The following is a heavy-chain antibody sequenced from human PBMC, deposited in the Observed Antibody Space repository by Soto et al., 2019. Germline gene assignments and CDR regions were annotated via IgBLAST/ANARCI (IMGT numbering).Heavy chain of an antibody. CDR1: GGSISSGGYY. V-gene: IGHV4-31*03. J-gene: IGHJ4*02. CDR2: IYYSGST. Sequence: PSETLSLTCTVSGGSISSGGYYWSWIRQHPGKGLEWIGYIYYSGSTYYNPSLKSRVTISVDTSKNQFSLKLNSVTAADTALYYCARHNKVTSRQYSFDYWGQGALVTVSS. D-gene: IGHD2-2*01. CDR3: ARHNKVTSRQYSFDY.